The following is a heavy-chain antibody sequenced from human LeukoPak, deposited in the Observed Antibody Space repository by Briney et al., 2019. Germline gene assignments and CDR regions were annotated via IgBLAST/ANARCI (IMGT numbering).Heavy chain of an antibody. CDR3: ARPLWEIRWFGGMDV. J-gene: IGHJ6*02. V-gene: IGHV3-30-3*01. CDR1: GFTFSSYA. CDR2: ISCDGSNK. D-gene: IGHD4-23*01. Sequence: GGSLRLSCAASGFTFSSYAMHWVRQAPGKGLEWMAVISCDGSNKYYADSVKGRFTISRDNSKNTLYLQMNSLRAEDTAVYYCARPLWEIRWFGGMDVWGQGTTVTVSS.